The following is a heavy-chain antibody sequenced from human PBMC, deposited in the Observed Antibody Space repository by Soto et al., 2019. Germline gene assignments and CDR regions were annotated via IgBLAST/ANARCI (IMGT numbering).Heavy chain of an antibody. J-gene: IGHJ1*01. CDR2: FNPNTGAT. CDR1: GYTVTVSY. V-gene: IGHV1-2*02. D-gene: IGHD2-15*01. CDR3: AIEHRFCSGGSCAIDF. Sequence: QVQLVQSGAEMKKPGASVKVSCKASGYTVTVSYIHCMRQAPGQVFEWMGWFNPNTGATHYAQKFHGGVTMPRDTSISTAYMELSRLRSDDTAVYYSAIEHRFCSGGSCAIDFWGQGTLVTVSS.